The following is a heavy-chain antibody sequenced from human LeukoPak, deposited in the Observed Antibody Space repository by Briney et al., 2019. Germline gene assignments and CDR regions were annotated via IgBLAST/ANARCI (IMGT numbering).Heavy chain of an antibody. CDR1: GFTFSSYA. Sequence: GGSLRLSCAASGFTFSSYAMHWVRQAPGKGLEWVAVKSYDGSNKYYADSVMGRFTISRDNSKNTLYLQMNSLRAEDTAVYYCASSSDPYYDFWSGYEYWGQGTLVTVSS. J-gene: IGHJ4*02. V-gene: IGHV3-30-3*01. CDR2: KSYDGSNK. D-gene: IGHD3-3*01. CDR3: ASSSDPYYDFWSGYEY.